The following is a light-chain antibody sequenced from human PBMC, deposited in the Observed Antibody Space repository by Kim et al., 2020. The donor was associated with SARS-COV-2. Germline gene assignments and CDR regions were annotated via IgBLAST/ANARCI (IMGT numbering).Light chain of an antibody. V-gene: IGLV1-44*01. CDR2: SNN. CDR1: SSHIGSNT. J-gene: IGLJ1*01. CDR3: AAWDDSLNDYV. Sequence: GPRVTISCSGSSSHIGSNTVNWYQPLPGTAPKLLIYSNNQRPSGVPDRFSGSKSGTSASLAISGLQSEDEADYYCAAWDDSLNDYVFGTGTKVTVL.